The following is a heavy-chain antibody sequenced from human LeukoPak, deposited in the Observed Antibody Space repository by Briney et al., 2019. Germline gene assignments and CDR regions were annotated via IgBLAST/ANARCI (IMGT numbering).Heavy chain of an antibody. CDR1: GGSISRGSYY. J-gene: IGHJ4*02. Sequence: PSQTLSLTCTVSGGSISRGSYYWRWLRQPAGKGLEWIGRIYTSGSTNYNPSLKSRVTISVDTSKNQFSLKLSSVTAADTAVYYCARGSSYDSSGYQYWGQGTLVTVSS. D-gene: IGHD3-22*01. CDR3: ARGSSYDSSGYQY. CDR2: IYTSGST. V-gene: IGHV4-61*02.